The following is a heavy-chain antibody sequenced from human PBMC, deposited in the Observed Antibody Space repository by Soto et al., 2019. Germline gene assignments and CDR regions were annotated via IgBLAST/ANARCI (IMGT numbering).Heavy chain of an antibody. CDR2: INPSGGST. D-gene: IGHD6-13*01. CDR1: GYTFTSYY. Sequence: ASVKVSCKASGYTFTSYYMHWVRQAPGQGLEWMGIINPSGGSTSYAQKFQGRVTMTRDTSTSTVYMELSSLRSEDTAVYYCATRIAAAGRAYGMDVWGQGTTVTVSS. CDR3: ATRIAAAGRAYGMDV. V-gene: IGHV1-46*01. J-gene: IGHJ6*02.